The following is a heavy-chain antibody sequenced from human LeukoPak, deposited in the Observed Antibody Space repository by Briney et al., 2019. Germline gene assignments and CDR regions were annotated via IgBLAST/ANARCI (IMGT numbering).Heavy chain of an antibody. D-gene: IGHD3-3*01. CDR3: ARGGGPSYDFWSGYYPFDY. CDR2: IYYSGST. CDR1: GGSISSCGYY. J-gene: IGHJ4*02. Sequence: SETLSLTCTVSGGSISSCGYYWSWIRQHPGKGLEWIGYIYYSGSTYYNPSLKSRVTISVDTSKNQFSLKLSSVTAADTAVYYCARGGGPSYDFWSGYYPFDYWGQGTLVTVSS. V-gene: IGHV4-31*03.